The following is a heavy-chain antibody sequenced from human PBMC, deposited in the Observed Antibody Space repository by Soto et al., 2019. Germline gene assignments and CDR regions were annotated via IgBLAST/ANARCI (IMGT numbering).Heavy chain of an antibody. CDR2: IYYSGST. D-gene: IGHD3-10*01. CDR1: GDSISTYY. CDR3: ARAREQYLYGSGTYYQFEY. V-gene: IGHV4-59*01. Sequence: SETLSLTCSVSGDSISTYYWSWIRQPPGKGLEWIGNIYYSGSTKYNPSLKSRVTISVDTSKNQFSLKLSSVTAADTAVYYCARAREQYLYGSGTYYQFEYWGQGTLVTVSS. J-gene: IGHJ4*02.